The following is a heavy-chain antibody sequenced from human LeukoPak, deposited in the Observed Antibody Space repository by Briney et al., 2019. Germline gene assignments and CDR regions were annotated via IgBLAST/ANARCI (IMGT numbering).Heavy chain of an antibody. J-gene: IGHJ3*02. Sequence: SETLPLTCTVSGGSISSYNWSWIRQPPGKGLEWIGYIYYSGSTNYNPSLKSRVTMSVDMSKNQFSLKLSSVTAADTAVYYCARAYSITIFGVVILEAFDIWGXGXMXTVSS. D-gene: IGHD3-3*01. CDR3: ARAYSITIFGVVILEAFDI. V-gene: IGHV4-59*01. CDR1: GGSISSYN. CDR2: IYYSGST.